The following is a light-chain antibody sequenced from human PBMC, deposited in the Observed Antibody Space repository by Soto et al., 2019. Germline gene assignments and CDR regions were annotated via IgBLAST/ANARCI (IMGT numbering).Light chain of an antibody. CDR1: QSVSSY. Sequence: EIVLTQSPATLSLSPCERATLSCRASQSVSSYLAWYQQKPGQAPGLLIYGASSRATGIPDRFSGSGSGTDFTLTISRLEPEDFAVYYCQQYGSSPWTFGQGTKVDIK. CDR3: QQYGSSPWT. J-gene: IGKJ1*01. CDR2: GAS. V-gene: IGKV3-20*01.